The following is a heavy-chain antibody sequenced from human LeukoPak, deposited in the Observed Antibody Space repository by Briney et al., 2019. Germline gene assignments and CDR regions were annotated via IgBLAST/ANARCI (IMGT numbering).Heavy chain of an antibody. D-gene: IGHD3-10*01. Sequence: SETLSLTCAVSGYSISSGYYWGWIRQPPGKGLEWIGSIYHSGSTYYNPSLKSRVTISVDTSKNQFSLKLSSVTAADTAVYYCARAARVRGVPLWYWGQGTLVTVSS. J-gene: IGHJ4*02. CDR2: IYHSGST. CDR3: ARAARVRGVPLWY. V-gene: IGHV4-38-2*01. CDR1: GYSISSGYY.